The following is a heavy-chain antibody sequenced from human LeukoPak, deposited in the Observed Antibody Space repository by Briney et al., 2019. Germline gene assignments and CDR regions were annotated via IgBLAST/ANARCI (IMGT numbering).Heavy chain of an antibody. CDR2: IYYSGST. J-gene: IGHJ3*02. V-gene: IGHV4-30-2*01. CDR3: ARQAGWNSAVYAFDI. D-gene: IGHD1-7*01. Sequence: SQTLSLTCAVSGGSISSGGYSWSWIRQPPGKGLEWIGYIYYSGSTNYNPSLKSRVTISVDTSKNQFSLKLSSVTAADTAVYYCARQAGWNSAVYAFDIWGQGTMVTVSS. CDR1: GGSISSGGYS.